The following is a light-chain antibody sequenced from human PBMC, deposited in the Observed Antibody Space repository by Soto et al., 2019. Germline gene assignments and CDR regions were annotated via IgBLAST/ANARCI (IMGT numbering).Light chain of an antibody. V-gene: IGKV3-20*01. CDR1: KRFVANY. J-gene: IGKJ1*01. CDR3: QQYGSSPWT. CDR2: GAS. Sequence: EMGLPQPQGPLFLSPGEGAPPSSRPSKRFVANYLAWYQKKPGKAPRPLIYGASSRATGIPDRFSGSGAGTDFTLTISRLEPEDFAVYYCQQYGSSPWTFGQGTKVEIK.